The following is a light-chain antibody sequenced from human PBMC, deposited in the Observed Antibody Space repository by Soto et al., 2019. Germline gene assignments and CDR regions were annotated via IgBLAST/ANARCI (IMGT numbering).Light chain of an antibody. Sequence: EIVMPQSPATLSVSPGERATLSCRASQGIGGTLAWYQQKPGHSPRLLIYDTVIRPTGVPARFSGSVSGTEFTLTITSLQSEDFAIYDCQHYTNWPLTFGGGTRVESK. J-gene: IGKJ4*01. CDR3: QHYTNWPLT. V-gene: IGKV3-15*01. CDR2: DTV. CDR1: QGIGGT.